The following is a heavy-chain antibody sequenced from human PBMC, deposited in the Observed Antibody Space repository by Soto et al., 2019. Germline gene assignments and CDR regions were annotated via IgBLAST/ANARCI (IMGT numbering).Heavy chain of an antibody. CDR1: GASISNYY. CDR3: ASGGNWFDP. CDR2: MYYNGNI. D-gene: IGHD3-16*01. V-gene: IGHV4-59*01. Sequence: PSETLSRTCNVSGASISNYYWTWIRQSPEKGLEWIGYMYYNGNINYNPSLKSRVTISIDTSKNQFSLTLKSVSAADTAVYYCASGGNWFDPWGQGVLVTVSS. J-gene: IGHJ5*02.